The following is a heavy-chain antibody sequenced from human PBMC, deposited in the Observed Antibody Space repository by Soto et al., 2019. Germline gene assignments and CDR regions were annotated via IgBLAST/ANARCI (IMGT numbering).Heavy chain of an antibody. J-gene: IGHJ6*03. CDR3: ASYYGSGSSSPDYDYIWGSYRQYYMDV. CDR1: GFTVSSNY. D-gene: IGHD3-16*02. V-gene: IGHV3-66*01. Sequence: PGGSLRLSCAASGFTVSSNYMSWVRQAPGKGLEWVSVIYSGGSTYYADSVKGRFTISRDNSKNTLYLQMNSLRAEDTAVYYCASYYGSGSSSPDYDYIWGSYRQYYMDVWGKGTTVTVSS. CDR2: IYSGGST.